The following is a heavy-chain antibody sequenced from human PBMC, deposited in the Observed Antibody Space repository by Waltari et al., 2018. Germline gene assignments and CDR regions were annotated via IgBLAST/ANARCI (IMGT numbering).Heavy chain of an antibody. Sequence: EVQLVQSGAEVKQPGESMKISCKGSGYSFTSYWLGWVRQMPGKGLEWMGIIYPGDSDTRYSPSFQGQVTISADKSISTAYLQWSSLKASDTAMYYCARHIAALDYYYGMDVWGQGTTVTVSS. CDR3: ARHIAALDYYYGMDV. CDR1: GYSFTSYW. J-gene: IGHJ6*02. V-gene: IGHV5-51*01. CDR2: IYPGDSDT. D-gene: IGHD6-13*01.